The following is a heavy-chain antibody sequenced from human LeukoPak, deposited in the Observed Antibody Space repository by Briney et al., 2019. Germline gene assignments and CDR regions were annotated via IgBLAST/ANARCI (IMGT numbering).Heavy chain of an antibody. CDR2: IYYSGSN. V-gene: IGHV4-59*01. D-gene: IGHD2-21*02. Sequence: SETLSLTCTVSGVPMSSYYWSWIRQPPGKGLEWIGYIYYSGSNKYNPSLKSRVAISIDTSKNQFSLKLNSVTTADTAVYYCARSLPCPCGGDCWGAFDLWGQGTLVPVSS. CDR3: ARSLPCPCGGDCWGAFDL. J-gene: IGHJ3*01. CDR1: GVPMSSYY.